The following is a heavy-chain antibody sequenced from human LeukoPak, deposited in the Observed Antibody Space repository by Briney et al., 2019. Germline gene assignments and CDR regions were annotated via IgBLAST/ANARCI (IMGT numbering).Heavy chain of an antibody. V-gene: IGHV7-4-1*02. CDR3: ARDISVRGTYGMDV. CDR1: GYTFTSYA. Sequence: ASVKVSFKASGYTFTSYAMNWVRQAPGQGLEWMGWINTNTGNPTYAQGFTGRFVFSLDTSVSTAYLQISSLKAEDTAVYYCARDISVRGTYGMDVWGQGTTVTVSS. CDR2: INTNTGNP. D-gene: IGHD3-10*01. J-gene: IGHJ6*02.